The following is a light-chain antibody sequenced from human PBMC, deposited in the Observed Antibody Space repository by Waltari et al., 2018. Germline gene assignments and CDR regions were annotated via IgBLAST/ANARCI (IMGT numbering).Light chain of an antibody. CDR2: AVS. Sequence: QSALTQPASVSGSPGQSITISCTGTSSDVGNYKRVSWYQQHPGKAPKLMIYAVSKRPAGVSDRFSGSKAGDMASLTIPGLQPEDEAEYFCSSYAGSSKGVFGGGTKVTVL. CDR1: SSDVGNYKR. CDR3: SSYAGSSKGV. J-gene: IGLJ2*01. V-gene: IGLV2-23*02.